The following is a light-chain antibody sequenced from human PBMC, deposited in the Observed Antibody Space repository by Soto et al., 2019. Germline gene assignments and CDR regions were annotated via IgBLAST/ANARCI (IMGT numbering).Light chain of an antibody. CDR3: QHYNSYSEA. CDR2: KAS. CDR1: QTISSW. J-gene: IGKJ1*01. Sequence: EIQMTQSPSTLSGSVGDRVTITCRASQTISSWLAWYQQKPGKAPKLLIYKASTLKSGVPSRFSGSGSGTEFTLTISSLQPDDFATYYCQHYNSYSEAFAQGTKVAIK. V-gene: IGKV1-5*03.